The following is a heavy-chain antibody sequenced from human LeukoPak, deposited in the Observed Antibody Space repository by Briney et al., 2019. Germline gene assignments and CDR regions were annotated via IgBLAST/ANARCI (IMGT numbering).Heavy chain of an antibody. J-gene: IGHJ6*03. CDR2: INTYNGDT. Sequence: ASVKVSCKSSGYTFTSYGINWVRQAPGQGLEWMGRINTYNGDTNYAQKFQGRVSMTTDTFTGTAYMELRSLISDDTAVYYCARDGSGQYDSSGYLYYNYYMDVWGKGTTVTVSS. CDR1: GYTFTSYG. V-gene: IGHV1-18*01. CDR3: ARDGSGQYDSSGYLYYNYYMDV. D-gene: IGHD3-22*01.